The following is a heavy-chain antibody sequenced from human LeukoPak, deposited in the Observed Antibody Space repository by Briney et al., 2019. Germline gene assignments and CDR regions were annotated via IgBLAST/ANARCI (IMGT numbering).Heavy chain of an antibody. D-gene: IGHD3-10*01. CDR3: ARRAYGSGSYPFDP. V-gene: IGHV4-59*08. CDR1: GGSISSYY. J-gene: IGHJ5*02. Sequence: SETLSLTCTASGGSISSYYWSWIRQPPGKGLEWIGYIYYSGSTNYNPSLKSRVTISLDTSKNQFSLKLTSVTAADTAVYYCARRAYGSGSYPFDPWGQGTLVTVSS. CDR2: IYYSGST.